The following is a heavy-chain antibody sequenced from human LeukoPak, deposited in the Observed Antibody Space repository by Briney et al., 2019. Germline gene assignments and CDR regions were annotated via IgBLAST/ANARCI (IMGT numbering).Heavy chain of an antibody. J-gene: IGHJ4*02. Sequence: GSGPALVKATQTLTLTCTFSGFALRTSGMCVSWIRQPPGKALEWLALIDWDDDKYFSTSLKTRLTISKDTSKNQVVLTMTNMDPVDTATYYCARVPGLSKAVDYWGQGTLVAVSS. CDR2: IDWDDDK. D-gene: IGHD6-19*01. V-gene: IGHV2-70*01. CDR3: ARVPGLSKAVDY. CDR1: GFALRTSGMC.